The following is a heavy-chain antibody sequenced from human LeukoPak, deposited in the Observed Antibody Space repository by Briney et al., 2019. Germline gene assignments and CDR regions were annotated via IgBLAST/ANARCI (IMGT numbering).Heavy chain of an antibody. Sequence: QTGGSLRLSCEASGFTFTSFAMHWVRQARGKGLEWVSSITSSGDGTFYTDALSGLFTISRDDVKKAVFLQMKNLRRGDSALYYCAKGTDTSGRQNFDIWGQGTLVTVSS. CDR1: GFTFTSFA. J-gene: IGHJ4*02. CDR2: ITSSGDGT. CDR3: AKGTDTSGRQNFDI. D-gene: IGHD2-15*01. V-gene: IGHV3-23*01.